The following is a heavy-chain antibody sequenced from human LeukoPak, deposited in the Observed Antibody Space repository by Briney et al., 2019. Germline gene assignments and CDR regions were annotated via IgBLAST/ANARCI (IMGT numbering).Heavy chain of an antibody. Sequence: PGGSLRLSCVVSGFTFNRCWINWVRQAPGKGLERVAHINPDGRDTYYVDSVKGRFTISRDNAQNSMYLQMNSLRVEDTAVYYCTSWGDTTAEYFQRWGQGTLVTVSS. V-gene: IGHV3-7*01. D-gene: IGHD2-21*02. CDR1: GFTFNRCW. J-gene: IGHJ1*01. CDR2: INPDGRDT. CDR3: TSWGDTTAEYFQR.